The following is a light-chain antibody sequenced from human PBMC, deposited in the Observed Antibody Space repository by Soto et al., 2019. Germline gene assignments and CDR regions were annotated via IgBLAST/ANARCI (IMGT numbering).Light chain of an antibody. CDR3: AAWDDSLNGRYV. J-gene: IGLJ1*01. CDR1: SSHIGSNT. CDR2: SNN. V-gene: IGLV1-44*01. Sequence: SVLTKPPSTSGTPGQGVIISCNKSSSHIGSNTVNWYQQLPGTAPKLLIYSNNQRPSGVPDRFSGSKSGTSASLAISGLQSEDEADYYCAAWDDSLNGRYVFGTGTKVTVL.